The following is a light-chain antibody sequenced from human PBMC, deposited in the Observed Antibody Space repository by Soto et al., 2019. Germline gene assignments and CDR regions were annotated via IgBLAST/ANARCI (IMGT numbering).Light chain of an antibody. CDR1: QSVGNN. J-gene: IGKJ1*01. Sequence: EIVMTHSPATLSVSPCERTTLSFSASQSVGNNLAWYQQKPGQAPRLLIYGAYTRATGIPARFSGSGSGTDFTLTISSLQSEDFAVYYCQHYNYWPPKTFGQGTKVDIK. V-gene: IGKV3-15*01. CDR3: QHYNYWPPKT. CDR2: GAY.